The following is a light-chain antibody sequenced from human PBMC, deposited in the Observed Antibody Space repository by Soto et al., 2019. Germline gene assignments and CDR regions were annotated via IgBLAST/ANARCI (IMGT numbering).Light chain of an antibody. Sequence: EIGLTQSPATLSLSPGETATLSCRASQSVRNYLAWYQQKPGQAPRLLIYDASNRATGIPARFSGTGSETDFTLTISSLEPEDFAIYYCQQRSKMPLTFGHGTKVDIK. CDR1: QSVRNY. CDR2: DAS. J-gene: IGKJ1*01. V-gene: IGKV3-11*01. CDR3: QQRSKMPLT.